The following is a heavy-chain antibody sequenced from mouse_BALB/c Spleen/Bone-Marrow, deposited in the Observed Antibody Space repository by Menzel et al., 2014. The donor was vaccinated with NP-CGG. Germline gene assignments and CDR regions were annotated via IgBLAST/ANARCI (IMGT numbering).Heavy chain of an antibody. CDR3: ARRGPGFDY. J-gene: IGHJ2*01. V-gene: IGHV1-80*01. CDR2: IYPGDGDT. Sequence: QVQLKESGAELVRPGSSVKISCKASGYAFSSYWMNWVKQRPGQGLEWIGQIYPGDGDTNYTGKFKGKATLTADKSSSTAYMQLSSLTSEDSAVYFCARRGPGFDYWGQGTTLTVSS. CDR1: GYAFSSYW. D-gene: IGHD3-3*01.